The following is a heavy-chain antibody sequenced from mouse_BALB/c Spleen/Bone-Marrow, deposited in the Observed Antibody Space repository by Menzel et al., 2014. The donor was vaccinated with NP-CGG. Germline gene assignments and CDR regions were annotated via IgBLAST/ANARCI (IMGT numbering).Heavy chain of an antibody. J-gene: IGHJ4*01. Sequence: EVQRVESGGGLVKPGGSLKLSCAAPGFTYSSYAMSWVRQSPEKRLEWVAEISSGGSYTYYPDTVTGRFTISRDNAKNTLYLEMSSLRSEDTAMYYCARDHYGYYTMDYWGQGTSVTVSS. CDR3: ARDHYGYYTMDY. D-gene: IGHD1-2*01. V-gene: IGHV5-9-4*01. CDR1: GFTYSSYA. CDR2: ISSGGSYT.